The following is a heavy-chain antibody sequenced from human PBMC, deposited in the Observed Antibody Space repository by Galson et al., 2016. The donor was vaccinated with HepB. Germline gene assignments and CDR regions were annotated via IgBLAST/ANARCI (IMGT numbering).Heavy chain of an antibody. D-gene: IGHD2/OR15-2a*01. J-gene: IGHJ4*02. CDR1: GFTFSKRG. V-gene: IGHV3-30*18. Sequence: SLRLSCAASGFTFSKRGMHWVRQAPGKGLEWVAADSMDGRRKFYADSVKGRFTISRDNSNNMLFLQMSSLRPDDTAVSYCAKRHEYCPPVGCSVDSWGQGTLVSVSS. CDR2: DSMDGRRK. CDR3: AKRHEYCPPVGCSVDS.